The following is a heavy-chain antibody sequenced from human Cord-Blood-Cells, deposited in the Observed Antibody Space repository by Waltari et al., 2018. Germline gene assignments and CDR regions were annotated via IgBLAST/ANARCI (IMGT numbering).Heavy chain of an antibody. CDR1: GGTFSSYA. CDR3: AREEGTTGVHYWYFDL. CDR2: NIPTFGTA. V-gene: IGHV1-69*01. Sequence: QVQLVQSGAEVKKPGSSVKVSCKASGGTFSSYAISWVRQAPGQGLEWMGGNIPTFGTANYAQKFQGRVTVTADESTSTAYMELSSLRSEDTAVYYCAREEGTTGVHYWYFDLWGRGTLVTVSS. D-gene: IGHD1-1*01. J-gene: IGHJ2*01.